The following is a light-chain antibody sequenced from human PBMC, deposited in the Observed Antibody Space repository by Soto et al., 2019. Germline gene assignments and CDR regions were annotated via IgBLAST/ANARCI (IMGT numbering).Light chain of an antibody. CDR1: QDISTS. Sequence: DIQMTQSPSSLSASVGARVSITCQASQDISTSLSWFQQKPGRAPKLLIYGASYLETGVPSRFRGSGSGTDFTFTISSLHPEDIGTYYCQHYHDLPPFTFGPGTKVDIK. CDR3: QHYHDLPPFT. V-gene: IGKV1-33*01. J-gene: IGKJ3*01. CDR2: GAS.